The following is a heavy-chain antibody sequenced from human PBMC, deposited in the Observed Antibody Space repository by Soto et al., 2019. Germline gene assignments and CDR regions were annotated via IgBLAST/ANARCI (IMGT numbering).Heavy chain of an antibody. J-gene: IGHJ4*02. D-gene: IGHD3-16*01. V-gene: IGHV3-30*19. CDR1: GFRFKSFV. Sequence: QVQLVESGGGVVQPGTSLRLSCAASGFRFKSFVMHWVRQAPGKGLEWAAFTSYDGNNKDYGDSVKGRFTVARDNSQNTLHLKMDFLRPEYTALYYCERWGTPGGFDLWGQGTLVSVSS. CDR2: TSYDGNNK. CDR3: ERWGTPGGFDL.